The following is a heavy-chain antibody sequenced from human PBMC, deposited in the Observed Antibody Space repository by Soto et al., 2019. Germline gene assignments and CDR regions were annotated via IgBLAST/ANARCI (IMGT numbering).Heavy chain of an antibody. CDR3: AKGYDFWSGTIDY. D-gene: IGHD3-3*01. CDR2: ISWNSGSI. CDR1: GFTFDDYA. V-gene: IGHV3-9*01. J-gene: IGHJ4*02. Sequence: EVQLVESGGGLVQPGRSLRLSCAASGFTFDDYAMHWVRQAPGKGLEWVSGISWNSGSIGYADSVKGRFTISRDNAKNSLYLQMNSLIAEDTALYYCAKGYDFWSGTIDYWGQGTLVTVSS.